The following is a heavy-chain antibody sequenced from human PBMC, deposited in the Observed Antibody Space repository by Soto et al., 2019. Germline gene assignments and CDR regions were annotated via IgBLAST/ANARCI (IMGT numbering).Heavy chain of an antibody. V-gene: IGHV3-30-3*01. Sequence: LVESGGGVVQPGRSLRLSCTASGFTFTSYAMHWVRQAPGKGLEWVAVISYDGNNEYYADSVKGRFTISRDNSKNTLYLQMNSLRAEDSAVYYCARGVLPETSAPLDSWGQGILVTVSS. CDR1: GFTFTSYA. CDR2: ISYDGNNE. J-gene: IGHJ4*02. CDR3: ARGVLPETSAPLDS. D-gene: IGHD6-13*01.